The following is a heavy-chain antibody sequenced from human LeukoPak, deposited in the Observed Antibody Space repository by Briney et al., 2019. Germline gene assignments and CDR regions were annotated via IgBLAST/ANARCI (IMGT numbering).Heavy chain of an antibody. Sequence: GGSLRLSCAASGFTFSSYSMNWVRQAPGKGLEWVSYISSSSSTIYYADSVKGRFTISRDNAKNSLYLQMNSLRDEDTAVYDCAKGGGRFGDLLSSIDYWGQGTLVTVSS. CDR2: ISSSSSTI. CDR3: AKGGGRFGDLLSSIDY. CDR1: GFTFSSYS. D-gene: IGHD3-10*01. J-gene: IGHJ4*02. V-gene: IGHV3-48*02.